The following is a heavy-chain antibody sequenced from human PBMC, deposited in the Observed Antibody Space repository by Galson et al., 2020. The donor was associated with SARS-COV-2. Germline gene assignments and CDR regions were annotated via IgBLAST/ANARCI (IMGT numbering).Heavy chain of an antibody. CDR3: ARSGSRGYSYGRHFDY. CDR2: IYPGDSDT. Sequence: GESLKIYCKGSGNNFNSYWSGWVRQMPGKGLEWMGTIYPGDSDTRYSPSFQGQVTISADKSISTAYLQLSSLKASDTAMYYCARSGSRGYSYGRHFDYWGQGTLVTVSS. D-gene: IGHD5-18*01. CDR1: GNNFNSYW. V-gene: IGHV5-51*01. J-gene: IGHJ4*02.